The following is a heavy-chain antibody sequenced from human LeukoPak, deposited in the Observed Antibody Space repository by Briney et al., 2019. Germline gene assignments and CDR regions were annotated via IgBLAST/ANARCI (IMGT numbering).Heavy chain of an antibody. Sequence: GGSLRLSCVTSGFTFRNDWMTWVRQAPGKGLEWVANINQDGSKKNYVDSVKGRFSISRDNKENSLFLQMDSLRAEDTAIYYCARDTSPSSSTSYFDALAVWGQGTMVTVSS. D-gene: IGHD2-2*01. V-gene: IGHV3-7*01. CDR2: INQDGSKK. CDR3: ARDTSPSSSTSYFDALAV. CDR1: GFTFRNDW. J-gene: IGHJ3*01.